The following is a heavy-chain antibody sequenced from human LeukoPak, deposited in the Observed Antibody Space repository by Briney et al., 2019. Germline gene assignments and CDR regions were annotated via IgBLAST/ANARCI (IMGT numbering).Heavy chain of an antibody. J-gene: IGHJ4*02. CDR2: INPNSGGT. CDR3: ARGTYYYDSSGYCFFDY. Sequence: ASVKVSCKASGYTFTGYYMHWVRQAPGQGLEWMGRINPNSGGTNYAQKFQGRVTMTRDTSISTAYMELIRLRSDDTGVYYCARGTYYYDSSGYCFFDYWGQGTLVTVSS. D-gene: IGHD3-22*01. CDR1: GYTFTGYY. V-gene: IGHV1-2*05.